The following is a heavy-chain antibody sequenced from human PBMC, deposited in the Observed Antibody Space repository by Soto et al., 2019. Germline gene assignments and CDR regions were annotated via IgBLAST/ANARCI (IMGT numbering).Heavy chain of an antibody. CDR2: INHSGST. J-gene: IGHJ6*03. CDR3: ARDEDGVGYYYMDV. CDR1: GGSFSGYY. Sequence: SETLSLTCAVYGGSFSGYYLSWIRQPPGKGLEWIGEINHSGSTNYNPSLKSRVTISVDTSKNQFSLKLSSVTAADTAVYYCARDEDGVGYYYMDVWGKGTTVTVSS. D-gene: IGHD2-8*01. V-gene: IGHV4-34*01.